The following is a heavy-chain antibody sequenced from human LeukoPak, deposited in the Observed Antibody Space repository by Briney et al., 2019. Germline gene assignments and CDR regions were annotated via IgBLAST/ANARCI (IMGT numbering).Heavy chain of an antibody. CDR2: VIPTFSPP. V-gene: IGHV1-69*13. CDR1: GRTFSSYD. CDR3: WRVLRMLSNWFDP. D-gene: IGHD2-8*01. J-gene: IGHJ5*02. Sequence: SVKLSCQALGRTFSSYDISWVRQAAGQVLEWMGGVIPTFSPPNHAHKFQDRVTITADESTNPAYMEVSSLRSEDTAIYYCWRVLRMLSNWFDPWGQGTLATVSS.